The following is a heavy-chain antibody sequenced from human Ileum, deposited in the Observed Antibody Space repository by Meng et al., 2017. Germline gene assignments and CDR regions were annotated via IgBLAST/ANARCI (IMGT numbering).Heavy chain of an antibody. CDR1: GGSISIHDFY. J-gene: IGHJ4*02. Sequence: QVQLQESGPGLVKPSQTLSLTCSVSGGSISIHDFYWSWIRQPPGKGLEWIGYMYYSGNTYYNSSLESRVTISVDTSKNQFSLKLTSVTAADTAVYYCARGDTLVVDYLGQGTLVTVSS. D-gene: IGHD2-21*01. CDR2: MYYSGNT. CDR3: ARGDTLVVDY. V-gene: IGHV4-30-4*01.